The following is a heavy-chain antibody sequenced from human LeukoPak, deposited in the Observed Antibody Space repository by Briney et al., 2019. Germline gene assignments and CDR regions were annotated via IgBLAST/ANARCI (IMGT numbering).Heavy chain of an antibody. CDR2: IYISGST. CDR3: ASSGGRMPFDY. J-gene: IGHJ4*02. Sequence: GLEWIGRIYISGSTNYNPSLKSRVTMSVDTSKNQFSLKLSSVTAADTAVYYCASSGGRMPFDYWGQGTLVTVSS. D-gene: IGHD4-23*01. V-gene: IGHV4-4*07.